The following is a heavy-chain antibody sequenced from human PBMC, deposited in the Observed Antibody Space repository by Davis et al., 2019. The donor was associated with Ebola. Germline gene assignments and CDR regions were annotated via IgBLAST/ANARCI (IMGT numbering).Heavy chain of an antibody. CDR2: IKQDGSEK. Sequence: GESLKISCAASGFTFGDYAMNWVRQAPGKGLEWVANIKQDGSEKYYVDSVKGRFTISRDNAKNSLYLQMNSLRDEDTAVYYCARFGGVVIIPTYYYYGMDVWGQGTTVTVSS. CDR3: ARFGGVVIIPTYYYYGMDV. J-gene: IGHJ6*02. CDR1: GFTFGDYA. D-gene: IGHD3-3*01. V-gene: IGHV3-7*01.